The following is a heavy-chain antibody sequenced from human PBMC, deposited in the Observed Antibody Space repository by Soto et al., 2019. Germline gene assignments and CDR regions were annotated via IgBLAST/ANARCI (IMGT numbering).Heavy chain of an antibody. CDR2: IWNGGGNR. Sequence: GGSPRLSCAASGFTLNNYGMHWVRQAPGKGLEWLAVIWNGGGNRYYADSVKGRFTISRDNSKNTLYLQMNSLRAEDTAVYYCAKIEIAARRLPFDPWGQATLVTVSS. V-gene: IGHV3-33*06. CDR1: GFTLNNYG. D-gene: IGHD6-6*01. J-gene: IGHJ5*02. CDR3: AKIEIAARRLPFDP.